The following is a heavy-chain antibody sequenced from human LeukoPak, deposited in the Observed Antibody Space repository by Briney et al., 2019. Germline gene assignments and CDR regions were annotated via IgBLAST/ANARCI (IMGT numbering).Heavy chain of an antibody. CDR2: IIPIFGTA. CDR3: ARGVVPAAIGYFDY. Sequence: SVKVSCKASGYTFTGYYIHWVRQAPGQGLEWMGGIIPIFGTANYAQKFQGRVTITADKSTSTAYMELSSLRSEDTAVYYCARGVVPAAIGYFDYWGQGTLVTVSS. CDR1: GYTFTGYY. D-gene: IGHD2-2*01. V-gene: IGHV1-69*06. J-gene: IGHJ4*02.